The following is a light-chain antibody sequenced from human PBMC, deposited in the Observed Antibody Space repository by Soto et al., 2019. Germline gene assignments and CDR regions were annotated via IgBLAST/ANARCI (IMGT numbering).Light chain of an antibody. J-gene: IGLJ1*01. CDR3: CSYVGATTYV. CDR1: SSTVGGFNV. V-gene: IGLV2-23*01. CDR2: EGI. Sequence: QSALTLPASVSGSPGQSITISCTGTSSTVGGFNVVSWYQQHPGKAPKVIIYEGIKRPSGVSNRFSGSNSGSTASLTISGLPAEDEADYYCCSYVGATTYVFGTGTKVTVL.